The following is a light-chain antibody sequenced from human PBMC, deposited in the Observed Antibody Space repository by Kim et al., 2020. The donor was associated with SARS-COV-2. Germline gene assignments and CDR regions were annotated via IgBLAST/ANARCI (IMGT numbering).Light chain of an antibody. CDR2: GAS. CDR1: QRVSSN. V-gene: IGKV3-15*01. J-gene: IGKJ1*01. CDR3: HQYNNWWT. Sequence: SVSPGERVTLSCRASQRVSSNLAWYQQKPGQAPRLLIYGASTRATGIPVRFSGSGSGTEFTLTISSLQSEDFAVYYCHQYNNWWTFGQGTKVEIK.